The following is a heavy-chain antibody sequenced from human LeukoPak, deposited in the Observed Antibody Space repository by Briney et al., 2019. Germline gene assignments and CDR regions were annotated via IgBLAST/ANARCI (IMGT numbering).Heavy chain of an antibody. D-gene: IGHD3-22*01. CDR2: ISSSSSTI. Sequence: GGSLRLSCAASGSTFSSYSMNWVRQAPGKGLEWVSYISSSSSTIYYADSVKGRFTISRDNAKNSLYLQMNSLRAEDTAVYYCARLTTDSSGYYVDEGYYFDYWGQGTLVTVSS. V-gene: IGHV3-48*01. CDR1: GSTFSSYS. J-gene: IGHJ4*02. CDR3: ARLTTDSSGYYVDEGYYFDY.